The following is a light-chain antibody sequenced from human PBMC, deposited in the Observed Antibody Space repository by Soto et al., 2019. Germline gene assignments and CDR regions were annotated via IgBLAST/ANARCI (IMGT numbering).Light chain of an antibody. CDR3: QQYGSSMYA. CDR1: RPVSSAY. CDR2: GAS. V-gene: IGKV3-20*01. J-gene: IGKJ2*01. Sequence: EIVLTQSPGSLSLSPGERATLSCRTSRPVSSAYLAWYQQKPGQAPRLLIYGASSRASGIPDRVSGSVSGTDFTLTISRLEPEDFAVYYCQQYGSSMYAFGQGTKLEIK.